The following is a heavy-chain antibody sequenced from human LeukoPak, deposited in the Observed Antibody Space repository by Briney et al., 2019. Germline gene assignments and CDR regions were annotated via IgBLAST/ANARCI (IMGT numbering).Heavy chain of an antibody. Sequence: SVKVSCKASGGTFSSYAISWVRQAPGQGLEWMGRIIPILGIANYAQKFQGRVTITAVKSTSTAYMELSSLRSEDTAVYYCARSSNTVTTYYWGQGTLVTVSS. CDR1: GGTFSSYA. D-gene: IGHD4-17*01. CDR3: ARSSNTVTTYY. J-gene: IGHJ4*02. V-gene: IGHV1-69*04. CDR2: IIPILGIA.